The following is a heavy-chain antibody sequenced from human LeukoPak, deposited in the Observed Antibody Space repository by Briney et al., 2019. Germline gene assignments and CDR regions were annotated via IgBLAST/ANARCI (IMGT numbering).Heavy chain of an antibody. CDR1: GLTVITND. CDR2: LYSDGNT. J-gene: IGHJ4*02. V-gene: IGHV3-53*01. Sequence: GGSLRLSCAASGLTVITNDMTWVRQAPGKGLEWVSVLYSDGNTKYADSVQGRFTISRDNSKNTLYLEMNSLSPDDTAVYYCARGVEPLAANTLAYWGQGTLVTVSS. CDR3: ARGVEPLAANTLAY. D-gene: IGHD1-14*01.